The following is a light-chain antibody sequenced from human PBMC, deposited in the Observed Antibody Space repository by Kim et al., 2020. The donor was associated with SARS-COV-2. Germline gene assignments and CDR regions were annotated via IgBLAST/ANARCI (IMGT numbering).Light chain of an antibody. CDR3: QSYDTSIWV. J-gene: IGLJ3*02. Sequence: GKAVTIPCTRSTGSITTNDVQWYQQRPGSAPTIVIFDDDQRPSGVSDRLSGSIDTSSNSASLTISGLRAEDEADYYCQSYDTSIWVFGGGTQLTVL. CDR2: DDD. CDR1: TGSITTND. V-gene: IGLV6-57*03.